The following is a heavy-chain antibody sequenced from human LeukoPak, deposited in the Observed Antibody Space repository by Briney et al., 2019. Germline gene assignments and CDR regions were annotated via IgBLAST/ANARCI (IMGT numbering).Heavy chain of an antibody. D-gene: IGHD2-2*01. CDR3: AKVAVRSKDIVVVPAAPFAY. J-gene: IGHJ4*02. CDR2: ISGSGGST. CDR1: GFTLSSYA. Sequence: GGSLRLSCAASGFTLSSYAMSWVRQAPGKGLEWVSAISGSGGSTYYADSVKGRFTISRDNSKNTLYLQMNSLRAEDTAVYYCAKVAVRSKDIVVVPAAPFAYWGQGTLVTVSS. V-gene: IGHV3-23*01.